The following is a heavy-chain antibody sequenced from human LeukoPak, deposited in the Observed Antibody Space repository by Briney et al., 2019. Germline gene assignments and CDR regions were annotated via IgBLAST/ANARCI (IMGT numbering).Heavy chain of an antibody. V-gene: IGHV1-69*05. D-gene: IGHD2-2*01. Sequence: SVKVSCKASGYTFTSYGISWVRQAPGQGLEWMGRIIPIFGTANYAQKFQGRVTITTDESTSTAYMELSSLRSEDTAVYYCARSVISVVVPAALDYWGQGTLVTVSS. CDR2: IIPIFGTA. J-gene: IGHJ4*02. CDR1: GYTFTSYG. CDR3: ARSVISVVVPAALDY.